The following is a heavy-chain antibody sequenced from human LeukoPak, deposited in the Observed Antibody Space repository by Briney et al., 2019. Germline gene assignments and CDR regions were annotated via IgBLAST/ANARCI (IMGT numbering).Heavy chain of an antibody. V-gene: IGHV3-23*01. D-gene: IGHD2/OR15-2a*01. Sequence: GGSLRLSCAASGSASGFTFSRSAMSWVRQAPGKGLEWVSAISGSGGSTYYADSVKGRFTISRDNSKNTLYLQMNSLRAEDTAVYYCAKVRNRATWPRGAFDIWGQGTMVTVSS. CDR1: GFTFSRSA. CDR2: ISGSGGST. CDR3: AKVRNRATWPRGAFDI. J-gene: IGHJ3*02.